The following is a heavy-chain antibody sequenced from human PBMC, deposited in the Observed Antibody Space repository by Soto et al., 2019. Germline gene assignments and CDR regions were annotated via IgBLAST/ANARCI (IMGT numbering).Heavy chain of an antibody. CDR3: ARDGHGMDV. CDR2: IFFTGIT. J-gene: IGHJ6*02. Sequence: QVQLQESGPGLVRPSETLSLTCTVSGGSVTTGSYNWSWIRRPPGKGLEWIGNIFFTGITHHNPSLNNRVTMSVDTSKNQFSLTVTSVTAADTVVYYCARDGHGMDVWGQGTTVTVSS. CDR1: GGSVTTGSYN. V-gene: IGHV4-61*01.